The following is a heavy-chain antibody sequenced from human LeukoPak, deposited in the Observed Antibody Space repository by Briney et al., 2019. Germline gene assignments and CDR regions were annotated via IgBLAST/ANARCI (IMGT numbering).Heavy chain of an antibody. J-gene: IGHJ5*02. CDR3: ARLVVVAATCWFDP. CDR1: GYSFTSYW. D-gene: IGHD2-15*01. CDR2: IYPGDSDT. V-gene: IGHV5-51*01. Sequence: HGESLKISCKGSGYSFTSYWIGWVRQMPGKGLEWMGIIYPGDSDTRYSPSFQGQVTISADKSISPAYLQWSSLKASDTAMYYCARLVVVAATCWFDPWGQGTLVTVSS.